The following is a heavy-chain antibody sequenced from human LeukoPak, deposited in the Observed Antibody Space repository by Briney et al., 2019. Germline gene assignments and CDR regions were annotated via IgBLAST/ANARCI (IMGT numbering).Heavy chain of an antibody. CDR1: GYTFTSYD. CDR3: ARGPSIAVAGTDY. J-gene: IGHJ4*02. V-gene: IGHV1-8*03. Sequence: GASVKVSCKASGYTFTSYDINWVRQATGQGLEWMGWMNPNSGNTGYAQKFQDRVTITRNTSISTAYMELSSLRSDDTAVYYCARGPSIAVAGTDYWGQGTLVTVSA. D-gene: IGHD6-19*01. CDR2: MNPNSGNT.